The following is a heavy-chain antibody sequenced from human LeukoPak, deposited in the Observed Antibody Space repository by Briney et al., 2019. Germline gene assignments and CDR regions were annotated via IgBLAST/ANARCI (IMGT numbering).Heavy chain of an antibody. CDR2: ISSSSSYI. CDR1: GFTFSRYG. CDR3: ARADPNSGDYFDY. Sequence: GGSLRLSCAASGFTFSRYGMNWVRQAPGKGLEWVSSISSSSSYIYYADSVKGRFTISRDNAKNSLHLQMNSLRAEDTAVYYCARADPNSGDYFDYWGQGTLVTVSS. V-gene: IGHV3-21*01. D-gene: IGHD6-19*01. J-gene: IGHJ4*02.